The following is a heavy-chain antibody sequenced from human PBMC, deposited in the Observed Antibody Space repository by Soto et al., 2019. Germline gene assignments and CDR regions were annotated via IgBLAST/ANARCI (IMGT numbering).Heavy chain of an antibody. Sequence: QVQLQESGPGLVKPSETLSLTCTVSGDSISRYYWSWIRLSPGKGLEWIGYIYYSGETNYNPSVKSRVTISVDRTKTQFSLKLRSVTAADTAVYYCARDQGGEFLKGSGMDVWGQGTTVTGSS. CDR1: GDSISRYY. CDR3: ARDQGGEFLKGSGMDV. V-gene: IGHV4-59*01. J-gene: IGHJ6*02. CDR2: IYYSGET. D-gene: IGHD3-10*01.